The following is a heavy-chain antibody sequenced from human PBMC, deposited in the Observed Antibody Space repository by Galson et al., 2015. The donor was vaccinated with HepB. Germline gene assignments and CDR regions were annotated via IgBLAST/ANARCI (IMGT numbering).Heavy chain of an antibody. CDR3: AKSTAAAGTGDY. D-gene: IGHD6-13*01. V-gene: IGHV3-23*01. CDR1: GFTFSSYA. CDR2: ISGSGGST. Sequence: SLRLSCAASGFTFSSYAMSWVRQAPGKGLEWVSAISGSGGSTYYADSVKGRFTISRDNSKNTLYLQMNSLRAEDTAVYYCAKSTAAAGTGDYWGQGTLVTVSS. J-gene: IGHJ4*02.